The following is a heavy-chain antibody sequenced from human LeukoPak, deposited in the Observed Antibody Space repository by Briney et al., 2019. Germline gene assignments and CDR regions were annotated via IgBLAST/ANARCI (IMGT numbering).Heavy chain of an antibody. CDR2: ISPGDSDT. D-gene: IGHD6-6*01. Sequence: GESLKISCKGSGYSFTTYWIGWVRQMPGKSLEWMVMISPGDSDTRYSPSFQGQVTISADKSISTAYLQWSSLKASDTAMYYCAKVGYSSSSDYWGQGTLVTVSS. CDR1: GYSFTTYW. J-gene: IGHJ4*02. V-gene: IGHV5-51*01. CDR3: AKVGYSSSSDY.